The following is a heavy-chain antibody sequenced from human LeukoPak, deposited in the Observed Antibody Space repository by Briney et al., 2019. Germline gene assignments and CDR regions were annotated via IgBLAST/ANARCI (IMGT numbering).Heavy chain of an antibody. CDR2: IYYSGST. D-gene: IGHD5-24*01. CDR3: ARDVEERWYFDL. J-gene: IGHJ2*01. CDR1: GGSISSYY. V-gene: IGHV4-59*12. Sequence: SETLSLTCTVSGGSISSYYWSRIRQPPGKGLEWIGYIYYSGSTNYNPSLKSRVTISVDTSKNQFSLKLSSVTAADTAVYYCARDVEERWYFDLWGRGTLVTVSS.